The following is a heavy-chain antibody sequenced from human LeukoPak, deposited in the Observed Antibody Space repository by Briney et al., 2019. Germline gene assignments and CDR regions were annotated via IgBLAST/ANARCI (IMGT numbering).Heavy chain of an antibody. D-gene: IGHD2-21*02. CDR2: IHYSGSS. J-gene: IGHJ4*02. Sequence: PSETLSLTCTVSGGSISSYYWTWIRQPPGKGLEWIGYIHYSGSSRSHPSLNSRFTMSGDTSKSQFSLKLTSVTAADTAVYYCARGRRTAVVTDFDYWGQGILVTVSS. CDR1: GGSISSYY. CDR3: ARGRRTAVVTDFDY. V-gene: IGHV4-59*01.